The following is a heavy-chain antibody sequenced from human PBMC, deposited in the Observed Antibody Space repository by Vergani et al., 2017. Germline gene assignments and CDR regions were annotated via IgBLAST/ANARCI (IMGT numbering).Heavy chain of an antibody. D-gene: IGHD3-22*01. Sequence: QVQLVQSGAEVKKPGSSVKVSCKASGGTFSSYTISWVRQAPGQGLEWMGRIIPILGIANYAQKFQGRVTITADKSTSTAYMELSSLRSEDTAVYYCARGMENYYDSSGYYYGYWGQGTLVTVSS. CDR2: IIPILGIA. CDR1: GGTFSSYT. J-gene: IGHJ4*02. V-gene: IGHV1-69*04. CDR3: ARGMENYYDSSGYYYGY.